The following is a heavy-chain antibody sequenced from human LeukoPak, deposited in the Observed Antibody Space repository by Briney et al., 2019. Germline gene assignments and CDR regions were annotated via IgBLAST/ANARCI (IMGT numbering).Heavy chain of an antibody. CDR2: ISYDGSNK. J-gene: IGHJ4*02. D-gene: IGHD1-26*01. V-gene: IGHV3-30*18. CDR3: AKEQGNSGWGWAARDYFDY. Sequence: GRSLRLSCAASGFTFSSYGMNWVRQAPGKGLEWVAVISYDGSNKYYADSVKGRFTISRDNSKNTLYLQMNSLRAEDTAVYYCAKEQGNSGWGWAARDYFDYWGQGTLVTVSS. CDR1: GFTFSSYG.